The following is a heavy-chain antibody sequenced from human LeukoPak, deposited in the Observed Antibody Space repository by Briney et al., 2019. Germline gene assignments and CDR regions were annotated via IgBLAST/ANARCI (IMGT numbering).Heavy chain of an antibody. D-gene: IGHD4-23*01. CDR2: ITGSGSAI. Sequence: GGCLRLSCAASGFTFSSYEMNWVRQAPGKGLEWVSYITGSGSAIYYADSVKSRFTISRDNAKNSLYLQMNSLRVEDTAVYYCARDRGVYGGNSYRFDYWGQGTLVTVSS. J-gene: IGHJ4*02. CDR3: ARDRGVYGGNSYRFDY. CDR1: GFTFSSYE. V-gene: IGHV3-48*03.